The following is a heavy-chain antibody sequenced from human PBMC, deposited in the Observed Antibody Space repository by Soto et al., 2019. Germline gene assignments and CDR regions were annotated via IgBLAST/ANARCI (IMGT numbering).Heavy chain of an antibody. Sequence: GASVKGSCKASGYTFASYYITWMRQAPGRGPEWVGWISPLNGHTNYAQKFQGRVIMTTNTSTNTVYMDLRSLRPDDTAVYYCARGLRFLEWFLDDWGQGTLVTLSS. CDR2: ISPLNGHT. CDR3: ARGLRFLEWFLDD. CDR1: GYTFASYY. D-gene: IGHD3-3*01. V-gene: IGHV1-18*01. J-gene: IGHJ4*02.